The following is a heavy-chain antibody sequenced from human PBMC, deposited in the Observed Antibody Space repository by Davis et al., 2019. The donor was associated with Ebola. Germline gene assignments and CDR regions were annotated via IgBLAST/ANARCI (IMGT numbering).Heavy chain of an antibody. D-gene: IGHD3-16*01. CDR2: ISGSSDYI. Sequence: GESLKISCAASGFSFSTYTMTWVRQAPGKGLEWVSSISGSSDYIYYADSVKGRFTISRDNSKNTLYLQMNSLRAEDTAVYYCASAWGRYYFDYWGQGTLVTVSS. CDR1: GFSFSTYT. J-gene: IGHJ4*02. CDR3: ASAWGRYYFDY. V-gene: IGHV3-21*01.